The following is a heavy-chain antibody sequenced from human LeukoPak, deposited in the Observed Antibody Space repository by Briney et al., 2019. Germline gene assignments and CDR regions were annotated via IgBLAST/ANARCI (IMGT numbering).Heavy chain of an antibody. Sequence: GESLKISCKGSGYSFTSNWIGWVRQMPGKGLEWMGIIYPGDSDTTYSPSFQGQVTLSADKSISTAYLQWSSLEASDTAIYYCARLLCYDSSRFFDYWGQGTLVTVSS. CDR3: ARLLCYDSSRFFDY. D-gene: IGHD3-22*01. J-gene: IGHJ4*02. CDR2: IYPGDSDT. V-gene: IGHV5-51*01. CDR1: GYSFTSNW.